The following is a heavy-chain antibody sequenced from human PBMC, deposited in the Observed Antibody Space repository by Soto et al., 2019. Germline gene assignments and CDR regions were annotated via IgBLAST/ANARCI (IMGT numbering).Heavy chain of an antibody. V-gene: IGHV1-69*13. CDR2: IVPVFGRP. J-gene: IGHJ4*02. D-gene: IGHD5-12*01. CDR1: GGSFSNFG. Sequence: ASVKVSCKASGGSFSNFGISWVRQAPGQGLEWVGGIVPVFGRPSYAQRFRGRLTITADESTSTGYMELISLRSDDTDVYYCAKEGSGYNFWGQGTHATVSS. CDR3: AKEGSGYNF.